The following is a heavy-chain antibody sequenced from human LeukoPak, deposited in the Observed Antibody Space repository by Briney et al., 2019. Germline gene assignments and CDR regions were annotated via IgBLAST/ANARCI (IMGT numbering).Heavy chain of an antibody. V-gene: IGHV3-7*01. CDR2: IKQDGSEK. D-gene: IGHD3-10*01. CDR3: ARTVRGVILDY. Sequence: GGSLRLSCAASGFTFSSYAMSWVRQAPGKGLEWVANIKQDGSEKYYVDSVKGRFTISRDNAKNSLYLQMNSLRAEDTAVYYCARTVRGVILDYWGQGTLVTVSS. CDR1: GFTFSSYA. J-gene: IGHJ4*02.